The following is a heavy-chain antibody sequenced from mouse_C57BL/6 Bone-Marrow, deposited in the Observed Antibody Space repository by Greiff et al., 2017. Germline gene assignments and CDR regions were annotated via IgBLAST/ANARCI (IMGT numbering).Heavy chain of an antibody. D-gene: IGHD3-1*01. CDR1: GFTFSDYG. CDR2: ISSGSSTI. CDR3: PLGTWFAY. Sequence: EVKLMESGGGLVKPGGSLKLSCAASGFTFSDYGMHWVRQAPEKGLAWVAYISSGSSTIYYADTVKGRFTISRDNAKNTLFLQMTSLRSEDTAMYYCPLGTWFAYWGQGTLVTVSA. V-gene: IGHV5-17*01. J-gene: IGHJ3*01.